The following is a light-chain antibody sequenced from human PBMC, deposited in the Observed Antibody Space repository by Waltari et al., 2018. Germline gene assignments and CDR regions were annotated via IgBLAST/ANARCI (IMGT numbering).Light chain of an antibody. CDR2: EVT. Sequence: QSALTQPASVSGSPGQSITISCTGTSNDVGASNFVSWYQQHPGRAPHLMIYEVTERPQGISDRFSGSKSANTVSLTISGLLPEDEAIYYCSSFTDTHTLLFGGGTTVTVL. CDR3: SSFTDTHTLL. V-gene: IGLV2-14*01. CDR1: SNDVGASNF. J-gene: IGLJ2*01.